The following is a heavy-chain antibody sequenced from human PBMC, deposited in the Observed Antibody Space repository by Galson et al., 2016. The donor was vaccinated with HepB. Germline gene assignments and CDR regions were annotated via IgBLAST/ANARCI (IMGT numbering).Heavy chain of an antibody. J-gene: IGHJ4*02. CDR1: GGSIGGYY. CDR2: TYSNGLT. D-gene: IGHD1-26*01. V-gene: IGHV4-59*01. CDR3: ARAQYSVTSYSYYFDY. Sequence: SETLSLTCTVSGGSIGGYYWSWIRQPPGKGLEWIGFTYSNGLTNYNPSLKSGVTISLDTSKNQFSLRLSSVTAADTAVYYCARAQYSVTSYSYYFDYWGQGTLVTVSS.